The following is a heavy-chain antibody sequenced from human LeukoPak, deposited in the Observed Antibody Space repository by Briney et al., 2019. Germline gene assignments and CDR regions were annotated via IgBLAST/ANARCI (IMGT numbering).Heavy chain of an antibody. CDR3: ARDNRYSSSWYLDY. D-gene: IGHD6-13*01. CDR1: GGSISSGGYY. V-gene: IGHV4-31*03. CDR2: IYYSGST. Sequence: SETLSLTCTVSGGSISSGGYYWRWIRQHPGKRLEWIGYIYYSGSTYYNPSLKSRVTISVDTSKNQFSLKLSSVTAADTAVYYCARDNRYSSSWYLDYWGQGNLVTVSS. J-gene: IGHJ4*02.